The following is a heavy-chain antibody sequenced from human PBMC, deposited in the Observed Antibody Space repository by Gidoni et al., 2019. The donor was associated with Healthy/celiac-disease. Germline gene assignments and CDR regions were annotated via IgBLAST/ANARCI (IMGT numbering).Heavy chain of an antibody. CDR3: ARIYDFWSGYPSRPNWFDP. CDR1: GYSFTSYW. CDR2: IYPGDSDT. V-gene: IGHV5-51*01. J-gene: IGHJ5*02. Sequence: EVQLVQSGAEVKKPGESLKISCKGSGYSFTSYWIGWVRQMPGKGLEWMGIIYPGDSDTRYSPSFQGQVTISADKSIITAYLQWSSLKASDTAMYYCARIYDFWSGYPSRPNWFDPWGQGTLVTVSS. D-gene: IGHD3-3*01.